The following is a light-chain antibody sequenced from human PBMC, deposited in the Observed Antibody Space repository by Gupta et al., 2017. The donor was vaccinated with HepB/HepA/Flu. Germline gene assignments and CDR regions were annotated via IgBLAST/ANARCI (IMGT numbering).Light chain of an antibody. CDR1: QGISSY. J-gene: IGKJ4*01. CDR2: AAS. V-gene: IGKV1-9*01. CDR3: QQFNTYPLT. Sequence: DIHLTQSPSFLSASVGDRVTITCRASQGISSYLAWYQQKPGKAPKLLIYAASTLQSGVPSRFSGSGSGTEFTLTISSLQPEDFATYYCQQFNTYPLTFGRGTKVEIK.